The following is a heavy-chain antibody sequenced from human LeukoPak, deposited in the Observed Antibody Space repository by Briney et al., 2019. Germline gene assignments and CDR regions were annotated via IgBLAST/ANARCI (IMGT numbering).Heavy chain of an antibody. CDR1: GFTFSNYA. CDR3: AKDRVLLSYYFDY. V-gene: IGHV3-23*01. D-gene: IGHD3-10*01. Sequence: GGSLRLSCAASGFTFSNYAMSWVRQTPGKGLEWVSAISGSGGSLYYAASVKGRFTISRDNSRNTLYLQMNSLRAEDTAVYYCAKDRVLLSYYFDYWGQGTLVTVSS. J-gene: IGHJ4*02. CDR2: ISGSGGSL.